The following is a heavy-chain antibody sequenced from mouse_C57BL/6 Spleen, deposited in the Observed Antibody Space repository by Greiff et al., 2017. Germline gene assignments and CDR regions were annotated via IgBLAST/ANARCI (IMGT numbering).Heavy chain of an antibody. D-gene: IGHD1-1*01. Sequence: EVKLVESGPGLVTPSQSLSLTCSVTGYSITRGYYWNWIRQFPGNKLECMGYISYDGSNNYNPSLKNRISITRDTSKNQFFLKLNSVTTEDTATYDCAREDYGYAMDYWGQGTSVTVSS. J-gene: IGHJ4*01. V-gene: IGHV3-6*01. CDR3: AREDYGYAMDY. CDR1: GYSITRGYY. CDR2: ISYDGSN.